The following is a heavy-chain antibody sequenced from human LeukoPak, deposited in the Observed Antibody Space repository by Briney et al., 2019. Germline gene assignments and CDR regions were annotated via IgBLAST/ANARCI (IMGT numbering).Heavy chain of an antibody. CDR2: IYYSGST. CDR1: GGSISSYY. D-gene: IGHD3-9*01. J-gene: IGHJ3*02. CDR3: ARDGTVLRYFDWPNAFDI. V-gene: IGHV4-59*01. Sequence: SETLSLTCTVSGGSISSYYWSWTRQPPGKGLEWIGYIYYSGSTNYNPSLKSRVTISVDTSKNQFSLKLSSVTAADTAVYYCARDGTVLRYFDWPNAFDIWGQGTMVTVSS.